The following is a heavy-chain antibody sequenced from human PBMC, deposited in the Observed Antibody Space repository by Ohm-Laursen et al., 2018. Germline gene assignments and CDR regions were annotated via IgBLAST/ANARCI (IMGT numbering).Heavy chain of an antibody. Sequence: SLRLSCAASGFTFSSYAMTWVRQAPGKGLEWVSAISGNGGSTYYADSVKDRFTISRDNSKNTLYLQMNSLRAGDTAVYYCATSYYSDYWGQGTLVTVSS. CDR3: ATSYYSDY. CDR2: ISGNGGST. J-gene: IGHJ4*02. V-gene: IGHV3-23*01. CDR1: GFTFSSYA.